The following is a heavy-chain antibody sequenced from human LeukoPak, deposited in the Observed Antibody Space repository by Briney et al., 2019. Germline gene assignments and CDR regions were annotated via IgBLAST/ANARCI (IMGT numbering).Heavy chain of an antibody. CDR3: ASNYDSSITPTDY. CDR2: IYYSGST. V-gene: IGHV4-30-4*01. J-gene: IGHJ4*02. D-gene: IGHD3-22*01. Sequence: KTSETLSLTCTVSGGSISSGDYYWSWIRQPPGKGLEWIGYIYYSGSTYYNPSLKSRVTISVDTSKNQFSLKLSSVTAADTAVYYCASNYDSSITPTDYWGQGTLVTVSS. CDR1: GGSISSGDYY.